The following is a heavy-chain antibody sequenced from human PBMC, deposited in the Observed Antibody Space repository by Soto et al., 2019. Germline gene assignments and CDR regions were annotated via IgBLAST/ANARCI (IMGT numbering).Heavy chain of an antibody. Sequence: SETLSLTCTVSGGSISSGGYYWSWIRQHPGKGLEWIGYIYYSGSTYYNPSLKSRVTISVDTSKNQFSLKLSSVTAADTAVYYCARGESGDYNYWGQGTLVTVS. CDR2: IYYSGST. CDR3: ARGESGDYNY. CDR1: GGSISSGGYY. D-gene: IGHD4-17*01. J-gene: IGHJ4*02. V-gene: IGHV4-31*03.